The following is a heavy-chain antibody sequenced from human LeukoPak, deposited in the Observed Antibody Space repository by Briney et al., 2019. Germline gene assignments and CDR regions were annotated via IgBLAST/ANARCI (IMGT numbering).Heavy chain of an antibody. J-gene: IGHJ4*02. D-gene: IGHD3-10*01. Sequence: SETLSLTCAVYGGSFSGYYWSWIRQPPGKGLEWIGEINHSGSTNYNPSLKSRVTISVDTSKNQFSRKLSSVTAADTAVYYCARWRITMVRGVGRYYFDYWGQGTLVTVSS. CDR1: GGSFSGYY. V-gene: IGHV4-34*01. CDR3: ARWRITMVRGVGRYYFDY. CDR2: INHSGST.